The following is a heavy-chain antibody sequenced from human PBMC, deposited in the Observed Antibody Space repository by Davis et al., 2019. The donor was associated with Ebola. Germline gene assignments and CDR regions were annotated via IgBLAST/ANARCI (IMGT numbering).Heavy chain of an antibody. CDR2: LGGKDGAT. J-gene: IGHJ6*02. Sequence: GESLKIPCAAPGFTFRSYAMGWVRQAPGKGLEWVSGLGGKDGATYYADSVKGRFTISSDNSKNTLYLQMNSLKAEDTAVYYCARDRRTVTTKWGHLYYYYGMDVWGQGTTVTVSS. CDR3: ARDRRTVTTKWGHLYYYYGMDV. D-gene: IGHD4-11*01. V-gene: IGHV3-23*01. CDR1: GFTFRSYA.